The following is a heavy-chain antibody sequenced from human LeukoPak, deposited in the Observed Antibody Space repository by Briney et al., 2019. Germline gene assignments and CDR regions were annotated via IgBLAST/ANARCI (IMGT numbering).Heavy chain of an antibody. CDR1: GFTFSSYA. Sequence: PGGSLRLSCAASGFTFSSYAMSWARQAPGKGLEWISYITTNGVMFYADSVEGRFAISRDNDKNSVYLQMSVLRDDDTAVYYCTRGRYQFLGPNDSWGQGALVTVSS. CDR2: ITTNGVM. CDR3: TRGRYQFLGPNDS. V-gene: IGHV3-48*02. J-gene: IGHJ5*01. D-gene: IGHD2-2*01.